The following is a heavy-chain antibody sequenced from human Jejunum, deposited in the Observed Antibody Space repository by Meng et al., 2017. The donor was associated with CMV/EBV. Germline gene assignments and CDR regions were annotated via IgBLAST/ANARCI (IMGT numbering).Heavy chain of an antibody. Sequence: TCSSCAMTWVRQAPGKGLEWLSVISRSGGDTYYADSVKGRFTISRDNSKNTLYLQMDSLRAEDTAVYYCAKESGEYQMLSYYGLDVWGQGTTVTVSS. V-gene: IGHV3-23*01. CDR3: AKESGEYQMLSYYGLDV. J-gene: IGHJ6*02. CDR1: TCSSCA. CDR2: ISRSGGDT. D-gene: IGHD2-2*01.